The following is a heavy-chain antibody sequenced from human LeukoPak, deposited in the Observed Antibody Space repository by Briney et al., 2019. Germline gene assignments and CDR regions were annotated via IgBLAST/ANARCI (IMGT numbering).Heavy chain of an antibody. V-gene: IGHV1-2*02. CDR3: ARDLDSTREHYYYYMDV. Sequence: ASVKVSCKASGYTFTGYYIHWVRQAPGQGLEWMGWINPNSGSTNYAQKFQGRVTMTRDTSISTAYMELSRLRSDDTAVYYCARDLDSTREHYYYYMDVWGKGTTVTVSS. CDR2: INPNSGST. CDR1: GYTFTGYY. J-gene: IGHJ6*03. D-gene: IGHD1-26*01.